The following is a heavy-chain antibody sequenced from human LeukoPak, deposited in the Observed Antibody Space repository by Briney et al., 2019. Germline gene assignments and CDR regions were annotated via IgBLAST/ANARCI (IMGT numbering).Heavy chain of an antibody. CDR3: ARDQLDH. J-gene: IGHJ4*02. D-gene: IGHD5-24*01. CDR1: VLDVSSTY. V-gene: IGHV3-53*01. Sequence: GGSLRLSCASSVLDVSSTYMSWIRQAPGKGLEWVSTAFVGGDTYYAASVKGRFTLSKDSSRNTMFLQMHGLRPEDTAVYYCARDQLDHWGQGTLVAVSP. CDR2: AFVGGDT.